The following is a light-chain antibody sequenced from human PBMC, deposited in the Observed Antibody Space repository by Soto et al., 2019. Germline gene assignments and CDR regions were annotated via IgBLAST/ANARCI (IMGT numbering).Light chain of an antibody. CDR2: AAS. V-gene: IGKV1-39*01. J-gene: IGKJ5*01. CDR3: QQLHDYPIT. CDR1: QSISNH. Sequence: EIQMTQSPSSLSASVEDRVIITCRASQSISNHLNWYQQKPGKAPKLLIFAASSLQSGVPSRFSGSRSGPDFTLTISSLQPEDFATYYCQQLHDYPITFGQGTRLEIK.